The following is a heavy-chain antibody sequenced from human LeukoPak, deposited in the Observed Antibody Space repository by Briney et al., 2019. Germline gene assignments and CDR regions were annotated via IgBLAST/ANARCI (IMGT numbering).Heavy chain of an antibody. V-gene: IGHV4-38-2*02. CDR2: IYHSGST. Sequence: TSETLSLTCTVSGYSISSGYYWGWIRQPPGKGLEWIGSIYHSGSTYYNPSLKSRVTISVDTSKNQFSLKLSSVTATDTAVYYCARDGYNPMTGRDYWGQGTLVTVSS. J-gene: IGHJ4*02. CDR3: ARDGYNPMTGRDY. CDR1: GYSISSGYY. D-gene: IGHD5-24*01.